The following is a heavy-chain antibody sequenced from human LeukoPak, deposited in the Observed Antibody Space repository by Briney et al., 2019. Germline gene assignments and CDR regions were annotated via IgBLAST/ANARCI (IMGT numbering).Heavy chain of an antibody. Sequence: SETLSLTCAVYGGSFSGYYWSWIRQPPGKGLEWIGEINHSGSTNYNPSLKSRVTISVGTSKNQFSLKLSSVTAADTAVYYCATLRPRGYCSSTSCYLWGQGTLVTVSS. J-gene: IGHJ4*02. V-gene: IGHV4-34*01. CDR2: INHSGST. CDR3: ATLRPRGYCSSTSCYL. D-gene: IGHD2-2*03. CDR1: GGSFSGYY.